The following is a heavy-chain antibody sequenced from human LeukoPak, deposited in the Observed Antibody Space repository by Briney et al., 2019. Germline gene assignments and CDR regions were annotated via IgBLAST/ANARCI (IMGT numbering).Heavy chain of an antibody. V-gene: IGHV3-21*01. J-gene: IGHJ4*02. CDR3: ARDRGGYGPSTFDY. Sequence: GGSLRLSCAASGFTFSSYSMNWVRQAPGKGLEWVSSISSSSSYIYYADSVKGRFTTSRDNAKNSLYLQMNSLRAEDTAVYYCARDRGGYGPSTFDYWGQGTLVTVSS. CDR1: GFTFSSYS. CDR2: ISSSSSYI. D-gene: IGHD1-1*01.